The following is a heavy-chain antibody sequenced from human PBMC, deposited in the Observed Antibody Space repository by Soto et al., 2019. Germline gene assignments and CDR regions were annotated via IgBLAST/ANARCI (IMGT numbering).Heavy chain of an antibody. CDR3: ARGSHLAITMVRGVREARFDY. CDR2: INHSGST. V-gene: IGHV4-34*01. J-gene: IGHJ4*02. Sequence: QVQLQQWGAGLLKPSETLSLTCAVYGGSFSGYYWSWIRQPPGKGLEWIGGINHSGSTNYNPSLKRRVTISVDTSKNQFSLKLSSVTAADTAVYYCARGSHLAITMVRGVREARFDYWGQGTLVTVSS. CDR1: GGSFSGYY. D-gene: IGHD3-10*01.